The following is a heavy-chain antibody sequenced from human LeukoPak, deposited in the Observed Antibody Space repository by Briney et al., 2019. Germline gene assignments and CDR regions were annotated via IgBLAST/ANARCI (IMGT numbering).Heavy chain of an antibody. V-gene: IGHV4-38-2*02. CDR1: GYSISSGYY. CDR3: ARDNADDFWIGYGSYYMDV. J-gene: IGHJ6*03. D-gene: IGHD3-3*01. Sequence: TSETLSLTCTVSGYSISSGYYWGWIRQPPGKGLEWIGSIYHSGSTYYNPSLKSRVTISVDTSKNQFSLKLSSVTAADTAVYYCARDNADDFWIGYGSYYMDVWGKGTTVTVSS. CDR2: IYHSGST.